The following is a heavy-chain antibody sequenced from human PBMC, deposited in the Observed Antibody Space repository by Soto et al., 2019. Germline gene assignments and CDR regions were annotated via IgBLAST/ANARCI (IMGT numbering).Heavy chain of an antibody. CDR3: TRENIENRDGLYDAFDI. CDR2: MNPKSGGA. V-gene: IGHV1-2*02. J-gene: IGHJ3*02. D-gene: IGHD2-15*01. Sequence: WASVKVSCKTSGYTFTDYYTHWVRQAPGQGLEWMGWMNPKSGGAYFAQKFQGRVTLTRDTSIGTAYIEVNSLTSDDTAVYFCTRENIENRDGLYDAFDIWGQGTTVTV. CDR1: GYTFTDYY.